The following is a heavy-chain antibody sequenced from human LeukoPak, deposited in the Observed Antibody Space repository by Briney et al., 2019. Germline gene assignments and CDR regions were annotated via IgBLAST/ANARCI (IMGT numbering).Heavy chain of an antibody. J-gene: IGHJ4*02. CDR1: GYTFTSYY. Sequence: ASVKVSCKASGYTFTSYYKHWVRQAPGQGLEWMGIINPSGGSTSYAQKFQGRVTMTRDTSTSTVYMELSSLRSEDTAVYYCASYYYDSSGVVGSDYWGQGTLVTVSS. CDR2: INPSGGST. V-gene: IGHV1-46*03. D-gene: IGHD3-22*01. CDR3: ASYYYDSSGVVGSDY.